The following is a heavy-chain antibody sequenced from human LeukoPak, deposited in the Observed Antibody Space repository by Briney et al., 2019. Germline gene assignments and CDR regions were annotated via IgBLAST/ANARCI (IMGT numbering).Heavy chain of an antibody. Sequence: GGSLRLSCAASGFTFSSYAMSWVRQAPGKGLGWVSAISGSGGSTYYADSVKGRFTISRDNSKNTLYLQMNSLRAEDTAVYYCAKSGSAYYDSSGDYWGQGTLVTVSS. CDR1: GFTFSSYA. CDR3: AKSGSAYYDSSGDY. V-gene: IGHV3-23*01. D-gene: IGHD3-22*01. J-gene: IGHJ4*02. CDR2: ISGSGGST.